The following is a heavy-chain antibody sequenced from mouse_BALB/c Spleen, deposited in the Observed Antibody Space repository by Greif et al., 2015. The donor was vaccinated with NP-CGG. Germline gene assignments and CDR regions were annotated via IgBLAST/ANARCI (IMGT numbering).Heavy chain of an antibody. CDR3: ARRSYGSSYWYFDV. D-gene: IGHD1-1*01. CDR2: INSNGGST. CDR1: GFTFSSYY. J-gene: IGHJ1*01. V-gene: IGHV5-6-2*01. Sequence: DVKLVESGGGLVKLGGSLKLSCAASGFTFSSYYMSWVRQTPEKRLELVAAINSNGGSTYYPDTVKGRFTISRDNAKNTLYLQMSSLKSEDTALYYCARRSYGSSYWYFDVWGAGTTVTVSS.